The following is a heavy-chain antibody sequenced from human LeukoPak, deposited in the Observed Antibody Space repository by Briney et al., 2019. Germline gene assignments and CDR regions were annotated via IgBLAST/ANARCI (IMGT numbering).Heavy chain of an antibody. V-gene: IGHV1-2*02. CDR1: GYTFTGYY. CDR3: ARGVWNYQDRIGGFDN. Sequence: GASVKVSCQASGYTFTGYYIHWVRQAPGQGLEWLAWINTNSGVTNYAQNFQGRVTMTRDTSISTAYMELSRLRSDDTAVYYCARGVWNYQDRIGGFDNWGDGTLVTVSS. J-gene: IGHJ4*01. D-gene: IGHD3-16*01. CDR2: INTNSGVT.